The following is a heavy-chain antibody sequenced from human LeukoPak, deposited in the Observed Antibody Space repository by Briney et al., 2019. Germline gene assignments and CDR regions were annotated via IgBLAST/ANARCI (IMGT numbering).Heavy chain of an antibody. D-gene: IGHD6-13*01. J-gene: IGHJ4*02. CDR3: ARHLAAAGSYYFDY. Sequence: ASVKVSCKASGYTFTSYDINWVRQATGQGLEWMGWMNPNSGNTGYAQKFRGRVTITRNTSISTAYMELSSLRSEDTAVYYCARHLAAAGSYYFDYWGQGTLVTVSS. V-gene: IGHV1-8*03. CDR1: GYTFTSYD. CDR2: MNPNSGNT.